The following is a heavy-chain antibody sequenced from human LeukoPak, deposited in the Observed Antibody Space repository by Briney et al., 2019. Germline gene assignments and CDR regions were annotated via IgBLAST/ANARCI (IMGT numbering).Heavy chain of an antibody. CDR3: AKDVSVDYDYVWGSYRPDY. CDR2: ISGSGGST. Sequence: GGSLRLSCAASGFTFSSYAMSWVRRAPGKGLEWVSAISGSGGSTYYADSVKGRFTISRDNSKNTLYLQMNSLRAEDTAVYYCAKDVSVDYDYVWGSYRPDYWGQGTLVTVSS. CDR1: GFTFSSYA. V-gene: IGHV3-23*01. D-gene: IGHD3-16*02. J-gene: IGHJ4*02.